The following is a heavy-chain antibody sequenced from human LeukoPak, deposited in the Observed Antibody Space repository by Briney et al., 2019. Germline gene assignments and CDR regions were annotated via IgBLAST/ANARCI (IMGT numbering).Heavy chain of an antibody. Sequence: VASVKVSCKASGYTFTSYGISWVRQAPGQGLEWMGWISAYNGNTNYAQKLQGRVTMTTDTSTSTAYMELRSLRSDDTAVYYCATDVVGATSAGVFDIWGQGTMVTVSS. D-gene: IGHD1-26*01. V-gene: IGHV1-18*01. CDR2: ISAYNGNT. CDR1: GYTFTSYG. CDR3: ATDVVGATSAGVFDI. J-gene: IGHJ3*02.